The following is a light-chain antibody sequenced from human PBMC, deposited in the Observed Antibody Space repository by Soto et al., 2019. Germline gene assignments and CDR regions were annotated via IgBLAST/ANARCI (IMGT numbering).Light chain of an antibody. J-gene: IGKJ1*01. V-gene: IGKV3-20*01. Sequence: DIVLTQSPGSLSLSPGQRATLSCRASQSVDSTFFAWYQKKPGQAPRLLIYGASKRDTGVPDRFSGSGSGTDFTLTISRLEPEDIAVYYCQQYMSSVTFGKGTKVEI. CDR3: QQYMSSVT. CDR2: GAS. CDR1: QSVDSTF.